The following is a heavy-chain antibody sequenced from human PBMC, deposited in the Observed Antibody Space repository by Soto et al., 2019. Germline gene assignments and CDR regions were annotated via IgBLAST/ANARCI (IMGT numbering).Heavy chain of an antibody. V-gene: IGHV3-21*01. J-gene: IGHJ3*02. Sequence: GGSLRLSCAASGFTFSSYSMNWVRQAPGKGLEWVSSISSSSSYIYYADSVKGRFTISRDNAKNSLYLQMNSLRAEDTAVYYCARDAVSGAMAGPASYAFDIWGQGTMVTVSS. CDR1: GFTFSSYS. CDR2: ISSSSSYI. CDR3: ARDAVSGAMAGPASYAFDI. D-gene: IGHD6-19*01.